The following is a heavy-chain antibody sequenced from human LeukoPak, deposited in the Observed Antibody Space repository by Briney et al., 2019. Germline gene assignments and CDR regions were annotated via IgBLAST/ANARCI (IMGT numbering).Heavy chain of an antibody. V-gene: IGHV3-21*01. J-gene: IGHJ4*02. CDR2: ISSSSSYI. CDR3: ARDVDYYDSSGYLFFD. CDR1: GFTLSSYS. Sequence: GGSLRLSCAASGFTLSSYSMNWVRQAPGKGLEWVSSISSSSSYIYYADSVKGRFTISRDNAKNSLYLQMNSLRAEDTAVYYCARDVDYYDSSGYLFFDWGQGTLVTVSS. D-gene: IGHD3-22*01.